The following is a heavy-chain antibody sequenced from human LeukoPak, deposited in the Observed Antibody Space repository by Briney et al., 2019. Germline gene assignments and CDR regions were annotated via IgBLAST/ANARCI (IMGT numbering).Heavy chain of an antibody. CDR1: GGSISSGGYS. J-gene: IGHJ4*02. Sequence: SQTLSLTCAVSGGSISSGGYSWSWIRQPPGRGLEWIGSIYYSGSTYYNPSLKSRVTISVDTSKNQFSLKLNSLTAADTAVYYCARSRKNDCTSTSCYTDYWGQGALVTVSS. CDR2: IYYSGST. CDR3: ARSRKNDCTSTSCYTDY. V-gene: IGHV4-30-2*03. D-gene: IGHD2-2*02.